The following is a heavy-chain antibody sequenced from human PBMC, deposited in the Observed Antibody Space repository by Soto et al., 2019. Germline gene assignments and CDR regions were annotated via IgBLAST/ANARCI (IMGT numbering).Heavy chain of an antibody. CDR2: ISAFNGNT. CDR1: GYSFTNYG. D-gene: IGHD6-19*01. V-gene: IGHV1-18*01. J-gene: IGHJ6*03. Sequence: QDHLLQSGAEVKKPGASVTVSCKASGYSFTNYGITWVRQAPGQGLEWMGWISAFNGNTHYAQKLQGRVTMTTDASTSTAYMQLRSLRSDDTAVYYCARDRGVPPPVAGNTHYYYYMDVWGKGTTVTVSS. CDR3: ARDRGVPPPVAGNTHYYYYMDV.